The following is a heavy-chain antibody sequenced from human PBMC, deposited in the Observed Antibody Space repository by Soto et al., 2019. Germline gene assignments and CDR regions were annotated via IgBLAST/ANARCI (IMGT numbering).Heavy chain of an antibody. CDR2: VSSSSSSI. V-gene: IGHV3-11*01. CDR3: ARPRGYSYGYHYYYYYMDV. J-gene: IGHJ6*03. CDR1: GFTFSDYY. Sequence: QVQLVESGGGLVKPGGSLRLSCAASGFTFSDYYMTWIRQAPGKGLEWVSYVSSSSSSISYADSVKGRFTISRDNAKKSLYLKMNSLRVEDTAVYYCARPRGYSYGYHYYYYYMDVWGKGTTVTVSS. D-gene: IGHD5-18*01.